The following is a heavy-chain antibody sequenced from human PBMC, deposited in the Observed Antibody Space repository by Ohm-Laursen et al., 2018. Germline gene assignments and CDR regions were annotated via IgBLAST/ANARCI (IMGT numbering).Heavy chain of an antibody. CDR2: IWYDGSNK. V-gene: IGHV3-33*06. J-gene: IGHJ4*02. D-gene: IGHD3-22*01. Sequence: SLRLSCAAPGFTFRNYGMHWVRQAPGKGLEWVAVIWYDGSNKYYADSVKGRFTISRDNSKNTLYLQMNSLRAEDTAVYYCAKETYYYDDSGSPRPYWGRGTLVTVST. CDR1: GFTFRNYG. CDR3: AKETYYYDDSGSPRPY.